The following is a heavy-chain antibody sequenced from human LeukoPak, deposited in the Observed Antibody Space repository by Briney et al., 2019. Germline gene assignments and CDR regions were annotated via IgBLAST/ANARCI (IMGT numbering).Heavy chain of an antibody. D-gene: IGHD6-19*01. Sequence: PGGSLRLSCAASGFSFGGYGMSWVRQAPGKGLEWVSCISDSSGTIYYADSVKGRFTISRDNAKNSLYLQMNSLRAEDTAVYYCARGGISVAGLDYWGQGTLVSVSS. CDR2: ISDSSGTI. V-gene: IGHV3-48*01. J-gene: IGHJ4*02. CDR3: ARGGISVAGLDY. CDR1: GFSFGGYG.